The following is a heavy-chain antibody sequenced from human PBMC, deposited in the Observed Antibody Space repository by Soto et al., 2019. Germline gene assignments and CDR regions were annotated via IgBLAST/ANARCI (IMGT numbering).Heavy chain of an antibody. CDR3: ARESGYYENWFDP. CDR1: GYTFTGYA. V-gene: IGHV1-3*01. J-gene: IGHJ5*02. D-gene: IGHD3-22*01. CDR2: INAGNGNT. Sequence: ASVKVSCKASGYTFTGYAMHWVRQAPGQRLEWMGWINAGNGNTKYSQKLQGRFTITRDTSASTAYMELSRLRSDDTAVYYCARESGYYENWFDPWGQGTLVTVSS.